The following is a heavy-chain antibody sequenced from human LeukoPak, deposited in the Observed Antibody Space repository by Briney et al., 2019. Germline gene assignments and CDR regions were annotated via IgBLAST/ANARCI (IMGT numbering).Heavy chain of an antibody. V-gene: IGHV1-8*03. CDR2: MNPNSGNT. J-gene: IGHJ6*02. CDR3: ARGSPTVTKALRYYYGMDV. D-gene: IGHD4-17*01. Sequence: GASVKVSCKASGYTFTSYDINWVRQATGQGLEWMGWMNPNSGNTGYAQKFQGRVTITRNTSISTAYMELSSLRSEDTAVYYCARGSPTVTKALRYYYGMDVWGQGTTVTVSS. CDR1: GYTFTSYD.